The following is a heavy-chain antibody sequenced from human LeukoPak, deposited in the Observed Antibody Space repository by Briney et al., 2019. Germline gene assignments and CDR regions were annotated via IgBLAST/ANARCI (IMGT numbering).Heavy chain of an antibody. CDR2: INGDGSER. V-gene: IGHV3-7*01. J-gene: IGHJ5*02. CDR1: KFTFTTSW. CDR3: ARDNAYNWFDP. Sequence: GGSLRLSCAASKFTFTTSWMTWVRQAPGKGLEWVANINGDGSERTYVDSVKGRFTVSRDNAKNSLYLQMNSLRVDDTAVYYCARDNAYNWFDPWGQGTLVTVSS.